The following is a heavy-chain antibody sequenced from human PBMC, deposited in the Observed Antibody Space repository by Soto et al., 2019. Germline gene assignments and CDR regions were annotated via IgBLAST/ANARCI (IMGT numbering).Heavy chain of an antibody. Sequence: QVQLVQSGAEVKKPGASVILSCKASGYTYTKYAISWVRQAPGQGLEWMGWISTDDGDTKYEQKFQGRVTITTDTSSPTTYMELRTLRSDDTANYFCARDPSNSVGKRIWFDSWGQGTLVTVSS. CDR3: ARDPSNSVGKRIWFDS. D-gene: IGHD2-15*01. CDR1: GYTYTKYA. V-gene: IGHV1-18*01. J-gene: IGHJ5*01. CDR2: ISTDDGDT.